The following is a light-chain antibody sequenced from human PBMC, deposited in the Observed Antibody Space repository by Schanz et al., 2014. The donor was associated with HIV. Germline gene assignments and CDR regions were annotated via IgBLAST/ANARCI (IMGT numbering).Light chain of an antibody. J-gene: IGLJ3*02. CDR2: DVN. CDR3: KSYTSSSTPWV. CDR1: SSDVGVYNY. V-gene: IGLV2-14*03. Sequence: QSALTQPASVSGSPGQSITISCTGTSSDVGVYNYVSWYQQHPGKAPKLMIYDVNNRPSGVSNRFSGSKSGNTASLTISGLQAEDEADYYCKSYTSSSTPWVFGGGTKLTVL.